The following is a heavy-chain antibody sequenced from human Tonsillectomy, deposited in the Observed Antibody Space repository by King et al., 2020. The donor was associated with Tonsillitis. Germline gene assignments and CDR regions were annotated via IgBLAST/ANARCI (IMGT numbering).Heavy chain of an antibody. CDR1: GGSISDYY. CDR2: FYYSGST. Sequence: VQLQESGPGLVKPSETLSLTCTVSGGSISDYYWSWIRQPPGKGLEWIGYFYYSGSTNYNPSLKSRVTLSVDTSNNQFSLKLSSVTAADTATYYCARLWLGESPYFDYWGQGTLVIASS. V-gene: IGHV4-59*08. CDR3: ARLWLGESPYFDY. D-gene: IGHD3-10*01. J-gene: IGHJ4*02.